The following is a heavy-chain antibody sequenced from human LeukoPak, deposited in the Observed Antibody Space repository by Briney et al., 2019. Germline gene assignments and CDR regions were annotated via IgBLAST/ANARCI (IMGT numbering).Heavy chain of an antibody. Sequence: SVNVSFKASGGTFSSYAISWVRQAPGQGLEWMGGIIPVFGTANYAQKFQGRVTITTDESTSTAYMELSSLRSEDTAVYYCTYSSSGWFDPWGQGTLVTVSS. CDR1: GGTFSSYA. CDR3: TYSSSGWFDP. CDR2: IIPVFGTA. D-gene: IGHD6-6*01. V-gene: IGHV1-69*05. J-gene: IGHJ5*02.